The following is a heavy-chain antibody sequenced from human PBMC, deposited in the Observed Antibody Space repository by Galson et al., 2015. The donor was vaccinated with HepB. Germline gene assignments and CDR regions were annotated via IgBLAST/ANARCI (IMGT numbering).Heavy chain of an antibody. CDR3: ARGDIVVVPAAIGSRPFDP. D-gene: IGHD2-2*01. CDR2: INAGNGNT. CDR1: GYTFTSYA. Sequence: SVKVSCKASGYTFTSYAMHWVRQAPGQRLEWMGWINAGNGNTKYSQKFQGRVTITRDTSASTAYMELSSLRSEDTAVYYCARGDIVVVPAAIGSRPFDPWGQGTLVTVSS. J-gene: IGHJ5*02. V-gene: IGHV1-3*01.